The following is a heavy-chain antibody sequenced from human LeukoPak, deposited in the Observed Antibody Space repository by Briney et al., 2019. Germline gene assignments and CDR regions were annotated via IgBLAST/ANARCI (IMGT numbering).Heavy chain of an antibody. V-gene: IGHV3-21*01. D-gene: IGHD3-3*01. CDR2: ISSSSSYI. CDR3: ARSARLMKGVVEVTALDD. Sequence: GGSLRLSCAASGFTFSSYSMNWVRQAPGKGLEWVSSISSSSSYIYYTDSVKGRFTIARDNAKNSVYLEMNSLRAEDTAVYYCARSARLMKGVVEVTALDDWRQGTRVTVSS. J-gene: IGHJ4*02. CDR1: GFTFSSYS.